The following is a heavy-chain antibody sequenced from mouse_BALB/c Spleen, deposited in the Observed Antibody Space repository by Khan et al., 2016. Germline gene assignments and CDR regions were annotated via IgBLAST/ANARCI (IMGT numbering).Heavy chain of an antibody. CDR1: GYTFTNYG. J-gene: IGHJ3*01. CDR3: ARYGKGTWFAY. V-gene: IGHV9-3*02. Sequence: QIQLVQSGPELKKPGETVKISCKASGYTFTNYGMNWVKQAPGKGLKWMGWINTNTGEPTYAEEFKGRFAISLETSASTAYLQINNLKNEDTATYFCARYGKGTWFAYWGQGTLVTVSA. D-gene: IGHD2-1*01. CDR2: INTNTGEP.